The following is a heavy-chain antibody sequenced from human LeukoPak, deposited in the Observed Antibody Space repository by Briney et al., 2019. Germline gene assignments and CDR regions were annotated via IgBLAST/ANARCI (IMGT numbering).Heavy chain of an antibody. CDR3: ARDAVVMYGYYYMDV. Sequence: GGSLRLSCAASGFTFSNYGMHWVRQAPGKGLEWVTFIRYDGSNKYSADSAKGRFTISRDNSRNTLYLQMNSLRPEETAVYYCARDAVVMYGYYYMDVWGKGTTVTVSS. V-gene: IGHV3-30*02. CDR1: GFTFSNYG. D-gene: IGHD3-22*01. J-gene: IGHJ6*03. CDR2: IRYDGSNK.